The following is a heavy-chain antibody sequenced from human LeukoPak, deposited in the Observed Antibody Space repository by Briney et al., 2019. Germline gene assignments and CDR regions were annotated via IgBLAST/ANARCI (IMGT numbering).Heavy chain of an antibody. CDR3: ARRGNYYGSRGWFDP. CDR2: IYYSGST. Sequence: PSETLSLTCTVSGGSISSSSYYWGWIRQPPGKGLEWIGSIYYSGSTYYNPSLQSRVTISVDPSKNQFSLKLSSVTAADTVVYYCARRGNYYGSRGWFDPWGQGTLVTVSS. D-gene: IGHD3-10*01. J-gene: IGHJ5*02. V-gene: IGHV4-39*07. CDR1: GGSISSSSYY.